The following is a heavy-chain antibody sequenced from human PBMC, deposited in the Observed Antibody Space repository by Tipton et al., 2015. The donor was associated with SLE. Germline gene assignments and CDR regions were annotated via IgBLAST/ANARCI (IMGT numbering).Heavy chain of an antibody. CDR2: MNPNSGHT. V-gene: IGHV1-8*02. Sequence: QSGAEVKKPGASVKVSCTASGYTLTTYDISWVRQATGQGLEWMGWMNPNSGHTGYAQKFQGRVTMTRNTSRSTAYMELSSLRSEDTAVYYCARGLRDSSGREYFQHWGQGTLVTVSS. CDR1: GYTLTTYD. CDR3: ARGLRDSSGREYFQH. J-gene: IGHJ1*01. D-gene: IGHD3-22*01.